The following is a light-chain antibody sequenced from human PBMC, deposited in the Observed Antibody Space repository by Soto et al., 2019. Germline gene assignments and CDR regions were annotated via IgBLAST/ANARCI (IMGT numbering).Light chain of an antibody. CDR2: DAS. Sequence: EIVLTQSPATLSLSPGERATLSCRASQSVSSYLARYQQKPGQAPRLLIYDASQRATGIPARFSGSGSGPDFTLTISSLEPEDFAVYYCQQRSNWPAWTIGQGTKVDIK. CDR1: QSVSSY. CDR3: QQRSNWPAWT. V-gene: IGKV3-11*01. J-gene: IGKJ1*01.